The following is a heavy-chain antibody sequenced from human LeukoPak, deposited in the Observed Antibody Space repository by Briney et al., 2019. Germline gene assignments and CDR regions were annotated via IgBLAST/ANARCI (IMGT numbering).Heavy chain of an antibody. D-gene: IGHD3-22*01. J-gene: IGHJ4*02. CDR2: IIPIFGTA. Sequence: ASVKVSCKASGGTFSSYAISWVRQAPGQGLEWMGGIIPIFGTANYAQKFQGRVTITADKSTSTAYMELSSLRSEDTAVYYCAKEGYDSSGSENYFDYWGQGTLVTVSS. V-gene: IGHV1-69*06. CDR3: AKEGYDSSGSENYFDY. CDR1: GGTFSSYA.